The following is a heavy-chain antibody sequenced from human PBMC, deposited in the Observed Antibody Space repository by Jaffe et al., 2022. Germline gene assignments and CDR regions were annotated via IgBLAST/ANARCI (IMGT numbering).Heavy chain of an antibody. J-gene: IGHJ4*02. CDR3: AKGVTIFGVVIMIDY. V-gene: IGHV3-30*18. CDR2: ISYDGSNK. Sequence: QVQLVESGGGVVQPGRSLRLSCAASGFTFSSYGMHWVRQAPGKGLEWVAVISYDGSNKYYADSVKGRFTISRDNSKNTLYLQMNSLRAEDTAVYYCAKGVTIFGVVIMIDYWGQGTLVTVSS. D-gene: IGHD3-3*01. CDR1: GFTFSSYG.